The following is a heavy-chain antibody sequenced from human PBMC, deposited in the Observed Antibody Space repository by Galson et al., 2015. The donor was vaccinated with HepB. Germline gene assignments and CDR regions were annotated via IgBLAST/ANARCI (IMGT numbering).Heavy chain of an antibody. Sequence: SETLSLTCAVYGGSFSGYYWSWIRQPPGKGLEWIGEINHSGSTNYNPSLKSRVTISVDTSKNQFSLKLSSVTAADTAVYYCASRQPHPYYYYYMDVWGKGTTVTVSS. CDR1: GGSFSGYY. CDR3: ASRQPHPYYYYYMDV. V-gene: IGHV4-34*01. D-gene: IGHD6-13*01. CDR2: INHSGST. J-gene: IGHJ6*03.